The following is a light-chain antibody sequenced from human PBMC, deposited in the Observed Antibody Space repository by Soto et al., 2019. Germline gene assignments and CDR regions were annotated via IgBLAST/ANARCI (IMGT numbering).Light chain of an antibody. CDR1: QPVGRSY. Sequence: VVLTQSPGILYLSPGERATLSCRASQPVGRSYLAWYQQKPGQPPRLLIFGTSTRATGIPDRFSGGGSGTEFTLTISRLDPEDFAVYYFQQYDSTPPWTFGQGTRVEVK. V-gene: IGKV3-20*01. J-gene: IGKJ1*01. CDR2: GTS. CDR3: QQYDSTPPWT.